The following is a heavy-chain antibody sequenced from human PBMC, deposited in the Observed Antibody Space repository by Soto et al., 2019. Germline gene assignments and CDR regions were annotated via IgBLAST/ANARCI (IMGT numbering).Heavy chain of an antibody. Sequence: PGGSLRLSCAASGFTFSSYAMHWVRQAPGKGLEYVSAISSNGGSTYYANSVKGRFTISRDNSKNTLYLQMGSLRAEDMAVYYCARVQDIVVVVAALDYWGQGTLVTVSS. CDR3: ARVQDIVVVVAALDY. D-gene: IGHD2-15*01. CDR2: ISSNGGST. J-gene: IGHJ4*02. V-gene: IGHV3-64*01. CDR1: GFTFSSYA.